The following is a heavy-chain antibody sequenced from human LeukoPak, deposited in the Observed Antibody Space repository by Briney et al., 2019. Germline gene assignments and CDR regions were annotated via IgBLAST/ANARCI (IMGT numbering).Heavy chain of an antibody. D-gene: IGHD5-12*01. CDR2: ITGSHGPT. CDR3: AREGRVSGYDFDC. J-gene: IGHJ4*02. CDR1: GFTFSSFA. V-gene: IGHV3-23*01. Sequence: PGGSLRLSCAASGFTFSSFAMTWVRQAPGKGLEWVSSITGSHGPTYNTDSVKGRFTISRDNAKNTLYLQMNSLRVEDTAVYYCAREGRVSGYDFDCWGQGTLVTVSS.